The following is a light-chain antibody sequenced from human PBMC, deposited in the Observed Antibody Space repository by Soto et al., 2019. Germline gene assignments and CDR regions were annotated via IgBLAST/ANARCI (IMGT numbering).Light chain of an antibody. J-gene: IGKJ1*01. CDR1: QSVTSNY. CDR3: QQYDNWPRT. CDR2: GAS. Sequence: EIVLTQSPGTLSLSPGERPTLSCRASQSVTSNYLSWYQQKPGQAPRLLIFGASSRATGIPDRFSGSGSGTDFTLTISSLQSEDFAFFYCQQYDNWPRTFGQGTKVDIK. V-gene: IGKV3-20*01.